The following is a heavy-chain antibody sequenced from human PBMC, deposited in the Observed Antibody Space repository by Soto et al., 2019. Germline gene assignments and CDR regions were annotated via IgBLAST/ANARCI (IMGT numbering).Heavy chain of an antibody. CDR1: GGSFSGYY. Sequence: ETLSLTCAVYGGSFSGYYWSWIRQPPGKGLEWIGEINHSGSTNYNPSLKSRVTISVDTSKNQFSLKLSSVTAADTAVYYCARGRYSYVHWGQGTLVTVSS. CDR3: ARGRYSYVH. D-gene: IGHD5-18*01. CDR2: INHSGST. V-gene: IGHV4-34*01. J-gene: IGHJ4*02.